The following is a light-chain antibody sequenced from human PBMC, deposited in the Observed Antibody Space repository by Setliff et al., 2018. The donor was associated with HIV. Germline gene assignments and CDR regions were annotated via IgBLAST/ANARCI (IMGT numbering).Light chain of an antibody. CDR3: QSYDSSLSGYV. Sequence: LTQPPSVSGAPGQRVIISCTGSSSNIGAGYDVHWYQQLPGTAPKLLIYANTNRPSGVPDRFSGSKSDTSASLAITGLQAEDETDYYCQSYDSSLSGYVFGTGTKVTVL. J-gene: IGLJ1*01. CDR2: ANT. V-gene: IGLV1-40*01. CDR1: SSNIGAGYD.